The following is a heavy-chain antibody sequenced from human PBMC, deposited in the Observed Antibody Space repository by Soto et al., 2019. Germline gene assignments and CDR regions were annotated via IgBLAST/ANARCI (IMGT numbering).Heavy chain of an antibody. CDR1: GGSISSGAYY. Sequence: QVQLQESGPGLVKPSQTLSLTCTVSGGSISSGAYYWSWIRQHPVRGLECIGHIDDSGNTYYSPSFKSRVSISADTSKNQFSLKLKSVSAADTAVYYCASHPFDETWFDPWGQGTLVTVSS. CDR3: ASHPFDETWFDP. J-gene: IGHJ5*02. CDR2: IDDSGNT. V-gene: IGHV4-31*03.